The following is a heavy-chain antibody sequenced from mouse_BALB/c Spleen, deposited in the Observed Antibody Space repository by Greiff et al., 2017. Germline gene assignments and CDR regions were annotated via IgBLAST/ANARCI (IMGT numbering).Heavy chain of an antibody. V-gene: IGHV3-2*02. J-gene: IGHJ2*01. D-gene: IGHD2-1*01. CDR3: ARLSGSYGNRYFDY. CDR2: ISYSGST. CDR1: GYSITSNYA. Sequence: EVQLQQSGPGLVKPSQSLSLTCTVTGYSITSNYAWNWIRQFPGNKLEWMGYISYSGSTSYNPSLKSRISITRDTSKNQFFLQLNSVTTEDTATYYCARLSGSYGNRYFDYWGQGTTLTVSS.